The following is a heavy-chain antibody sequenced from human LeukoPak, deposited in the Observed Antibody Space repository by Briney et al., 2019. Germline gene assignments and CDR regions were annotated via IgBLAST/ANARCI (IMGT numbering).Heavy chain of an antibody. Sequence: TGGSHTLACAPSGFTLSSQGMHWVRQAPGKGLEWVAVISYDGSNKYYADSVKGRFTISRDNSKITLYLQMISLRAEDTAVYYCARDRRYYGSGSYRPLGFDILGQAGMLTVSS. D-gene: IGHD3-10*01. J-gene: IGHJ3*02. CDR3: ARDRRYYGSGSYRPLGFDI. V-gene: IGHV3-30-3*01. CDR2: ISYDGSNK. CDR1: GFTLSSQG.